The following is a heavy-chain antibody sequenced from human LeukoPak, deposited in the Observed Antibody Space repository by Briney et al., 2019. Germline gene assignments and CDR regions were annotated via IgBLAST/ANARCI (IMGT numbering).Heavy chain of an antibody. V-gene: IGHV3-7*01. CDR3: ARDGVPAALRPPDDY. J-gene: IGHJ4*02. D-gene: IGHD2-2*01. CDR2: IKQDGSEK. CDR1: GFTFRDYW. Sequence: PGGSLRLSCAASGFTFRDYWMTWVRQAPGKGLEWVANIKQDGSEKYYVDSVKGRFTISRDNAKNSLYLQMNSLRAEDTAVYYCARDGVPAALRPPDDYWGQGTLVTVSS.